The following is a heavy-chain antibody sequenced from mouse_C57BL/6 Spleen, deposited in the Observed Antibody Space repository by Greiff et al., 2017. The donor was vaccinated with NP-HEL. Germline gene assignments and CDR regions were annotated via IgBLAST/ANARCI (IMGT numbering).Heavy chain of an antibody. D-gene: IGHD1-1*01. CDR1: GYTFTSYW. Sequence: QVQLQQPGAELVRPGSSVKLSCKASGYTFTSYWMHWVKQRPIQGLEWIGNIEPSNSETNYNQKFKDKATLTVAKSSSTAYKQLSSLTSEDSAVFYCARVIYNGSSYWYIDVWGTGTTVTVSS. CDR2: IEPSNSET. J-gene: IGHJ1*03. CDR3: ARVIYNGSSYWYIDV. V-gene: IGHV1-52*01.